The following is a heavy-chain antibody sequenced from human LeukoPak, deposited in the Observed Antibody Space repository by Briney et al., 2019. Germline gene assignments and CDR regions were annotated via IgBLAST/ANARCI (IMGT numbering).Heavy chain of an antibody. V-gene: IGHV3-11*01. D-gene: IGHD3-9*01. CDR3: ARVPTTDYDILTGYSGYFDY. Sequence: GGSLRLSCAASGFTFSDYYMSWIRQAPGKGLEWVSYISSSGSTIYYADSVKGRFTISRDNAKNSLYLQMNSLRAEDTAVYYCARVPTTDYDILTGYSGYFDYWGQGTLVTVSS. CDR1: GFTFSDYY. J-gene: IGHJ4*02. CDR2: ISSSGSTI.